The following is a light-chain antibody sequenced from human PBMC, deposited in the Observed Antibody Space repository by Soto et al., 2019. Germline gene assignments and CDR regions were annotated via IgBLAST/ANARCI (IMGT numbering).Light chain of an antibody. J-gene: IGKJ1*01. CDR2: KAS. CDR3: QESRRALWGT. Sequence: IQMTQSPSTLCASVGDRVTLTYRASQSIGRWLAWDQQKPGKAPKLVIYKASSLESGVPFRFSGSGSGTDFTLTISGLQPEVPATYYCQESRRALWGTCGQGTKVDI. CDR1: QSIGRW. V-gene: IGKV1-5*03.